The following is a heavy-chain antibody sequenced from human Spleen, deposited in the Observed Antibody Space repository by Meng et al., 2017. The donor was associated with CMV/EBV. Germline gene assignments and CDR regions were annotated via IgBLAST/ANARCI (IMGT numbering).Heavy chain of an antibody. CDR3: AREHGSGWNDY. CDR1: GYTFTSYY. CDR2: INPSGGST. D-gene: IGHD6-19*01. Sequence: ASVKVSCKASGYTFTSYYMHWVRQAPGQGLEWMGIINPSGGSTSYAQKLQGRVTMTTDTSTSTAYMELRSLRSDDTAVYYCAREHGSGWNDYWGQGTLVTVSS. J-gene: IGHJ4*02. V-gene: IGHV1-46*01.